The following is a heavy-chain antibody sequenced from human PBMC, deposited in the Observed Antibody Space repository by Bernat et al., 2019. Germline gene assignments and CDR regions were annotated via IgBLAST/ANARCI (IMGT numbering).Heavy chain of an antibody. J-gene: IGHJ2*01. Sequence: EVQLVESGGGLVQPGGSLRLSCAASGFTFSSYWMHWVRQAPGKGLVWVSRINSDGSSTSYADCVKGRFTISRDNAKNTLYLQMNSLRAEDTAVYYCARDRGCSGGSCIDWYFDLWGRGTLVTVSS. CDR2: INSDGSST. CDR3: ARDRGCSGGSCIDWYFDL. CDR1: GFTFSSYW. D-gene: IGHD2-15*01. V-gene: IGHV3-74*01.